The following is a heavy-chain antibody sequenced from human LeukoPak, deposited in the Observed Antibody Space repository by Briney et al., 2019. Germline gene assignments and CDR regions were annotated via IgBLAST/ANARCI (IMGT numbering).Heavy chain of an antibody. V-gene: IGHV5-51*01. CDR1: GYSFTSYW. CDR3: ASLYCSGGSCYYGWFDP. Sequence: GESLKISCKGSGYSFTSYWIGWVRQMPGKGLEWMGIIYPGDSDTRYSPSFQGQVTISADKSISTAYLQWSSLKASDTAMYYCASLYCSGGSCYYGWFDPWGQGTLVTVSS. D-gene: IGHD2-15*01. J-gene: IGHJ5*02. CDR2: IYPGDSDT.